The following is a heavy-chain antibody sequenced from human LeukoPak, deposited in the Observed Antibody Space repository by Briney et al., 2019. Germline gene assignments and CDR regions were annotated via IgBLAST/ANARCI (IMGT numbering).Heavy chain of an antibody. V-gene: IGHV3-23*01. J-gene: IGHJ4*02. D-gene: IGHD6-6*01. CDR2: ISGSGGST. Sequence: PGGSLRLSCAASGFTFDDYAMHWVRQAPGKGLEWVSAISGSGGSTYYADSVKGRFTISRDNSKNTLYLQMNSLRAKDTAVYYCAKSVSPRIAARPGFDYWGQGTLVTVSS. CDR3: AKSVSPRIAARPGFDY. CDR1: GFTFDDYA.